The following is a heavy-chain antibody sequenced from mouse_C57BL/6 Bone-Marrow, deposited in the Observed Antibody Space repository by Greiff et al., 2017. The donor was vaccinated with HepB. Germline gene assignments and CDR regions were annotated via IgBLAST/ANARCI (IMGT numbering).Heavy chain of an antibody. CDR2: FYPGSGSI. CDR3: ARHGGHYDYDRDYFDY. D-gene: IGHD2-4*01. Sequence: QVQLKESGAELVKPGASVKLSCKASGYTFTEYTIHWVKQRSGQGLEWIGWFYPGSGSIKYNEKFKDKATLTADKSSSTVYMEISRLTSEDSAVYFCARHGGHYDYDRDYFDYWGQGTTLTVSS. V-gene: IGHV1-62-2*01. CDR1: GYTFTEYT. J-gene: IGHJ2*01.